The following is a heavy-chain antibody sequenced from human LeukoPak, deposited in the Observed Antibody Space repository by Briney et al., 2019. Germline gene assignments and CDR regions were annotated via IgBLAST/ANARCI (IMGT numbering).Heavy chain of an antibody. Sequence: GGSLRLSCAASGFTFSSYAMSWVRQAPGKGLEWVSAISGSGGSTYYADSVRGRFTISRDNSKNSMYLQMSSLRAEDTALYYCARSSIENPGAFDIWGQGTMVTVSS. CDR2: ISGSGGST. V-gene: IGHV3-23*01. CDR3: ARSSIENPGAFDI. J-gene: IGHJ3*02. D-gene: IGHD1-14*01. CDR1: GFTFSSYA.